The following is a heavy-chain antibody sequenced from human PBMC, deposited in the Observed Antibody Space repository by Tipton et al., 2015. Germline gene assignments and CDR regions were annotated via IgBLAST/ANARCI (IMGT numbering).Heavy chain of an antibody. J-gene: IGHJ4*02. Sequence: TLSLTCTVSGDSISSSLHYWGWIRQPPGKGLEWIGSIYYSGSTYYNPSLKSRVTISVDTSKNQFSLRLSSVTAADTAVYYCASQDIVLMVYGFDYWGQGTLVTVSS. CDR3: ASQDIVLMVYGFDY. D-gene: IGHD2-8*01. V-gene: IGHV4-39*01. CDR1: GDSISSSLHY. CDR2: IYYSGST.